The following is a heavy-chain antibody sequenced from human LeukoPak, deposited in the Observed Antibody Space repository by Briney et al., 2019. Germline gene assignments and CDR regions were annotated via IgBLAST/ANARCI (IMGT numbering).Heavy chain of an antibody. CDR3: ARDYYDSNGYFYYFDD. Sequence: SETLSLTCTVSGGSISSYYWSWIRQPPGKGLEWIGYISYSGSTKYNPSLKSRVTISVDTSKKQVSLKLSSVTAADTAVYYCARDYYDSNGYFYYFDDWGQGTLVTVSS. D-gene: IGHD3-22*01. J-gene: IGHJ4*02. CDR1: GGSISSYY. CDR2: ISYSGST. V-gene: IGHV4-59*12.